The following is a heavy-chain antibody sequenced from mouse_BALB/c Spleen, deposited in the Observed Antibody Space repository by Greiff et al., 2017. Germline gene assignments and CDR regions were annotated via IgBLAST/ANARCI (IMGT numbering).Heavy chain of an antibody. D-gene: IGHD2-12*01. CDR2: IDPSDSET. V-gene: IGHV1-69*02. Sequence: VQLQQPGAELVKPGAPVKLSCKASGYTFTSYWMNWVKQRPGRGLEWIGRIDPSDSETHYNQKFKDKATLTVDKSSSTAYIQLSSLTSEDSAVYYCARRGNDPGFAYWGQGTLVTVSA. CDR3: ARRGNDPGFAY. J-gene: IGHJ3*01. CDR1: GYTFTSYW.